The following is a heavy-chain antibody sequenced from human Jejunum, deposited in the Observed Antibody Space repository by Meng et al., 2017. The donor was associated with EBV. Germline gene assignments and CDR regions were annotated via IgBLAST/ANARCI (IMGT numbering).Heavy chain of an antibody. CDR1: GVW. D-gene: IGHD4-11*01. J-gene: IGHJ4*02. V-gene: IGHV4-4*02. Sequence: QVQLQESGPGLVKPSGTLSLSCAVSGVWSSWVRQPPGKGLEWIGQLDDWGGTYYSPSLKSRVSMSIDKSRKQFSLNLISVTAADTAVYYCARHYDYSQGSGGQGALVTVSS. CDR2: LDDWGGT. CDR3: ARHYDYSQGS.